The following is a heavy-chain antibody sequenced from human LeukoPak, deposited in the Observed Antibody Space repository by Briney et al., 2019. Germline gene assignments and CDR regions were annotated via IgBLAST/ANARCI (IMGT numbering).Heavy chain of an antibody. CDR1: GFTFSNYW. Sequence: PGGSLRPSCAASGFTFSNYWMSWVRQTPGKGLEWVANIKQDGSEKYYVDSVKGRFTISRDNAKKSLYLQMNSLRAEDTAAYYCARDREWFDPWGQGTLVTVSS. CDR2: IKQDGSEK. J-gene: IGHJ5*02. V-gene: IGHV3-7*01. CDR3: ARDREWFDP.